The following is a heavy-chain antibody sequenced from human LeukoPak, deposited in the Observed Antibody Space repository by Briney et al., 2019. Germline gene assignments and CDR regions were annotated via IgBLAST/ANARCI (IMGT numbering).Heavy chain of an antibody. CDR2: ISSSSTI. J-gene: IGHJ4*02. CDR1: GFTFSSYS. V-gene: IGHV3-48*01. CDR3: ARAMADWFFPFDY. Sequence: GGSLRLFCGASGFTFSSYSMNWVRQAPGKGLEGVSYISSSSTIYYADSVKGRFTISRDNAKNSLYLQMNSMRVEDTAVYYCARAMADWFFPFDYWGQGTLVTVSS. D-gene: IGHD3-10*01.